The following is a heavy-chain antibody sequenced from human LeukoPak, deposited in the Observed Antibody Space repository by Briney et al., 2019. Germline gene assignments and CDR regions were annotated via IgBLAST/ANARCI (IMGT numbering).Heavy chain of an antibody. CDR1: GFTIFKSW. D-gene: IGHD3-22*01. J-gene: IGHJ3*02. V-gene: IGHV3-7*03. Sequence: PAGSLRLSCAASGFTIFKSWMTWVRQGPGKGLEWVAIIKQDASETYYGDSVKGRFTISRDNTKNSIYLHMRGLRVEDTAVYYCARVAGEASGYHPFDIWGQGTMVTASS. CDR2: IKQDASET. CDR3: ARVAGEASGYHPFDI.